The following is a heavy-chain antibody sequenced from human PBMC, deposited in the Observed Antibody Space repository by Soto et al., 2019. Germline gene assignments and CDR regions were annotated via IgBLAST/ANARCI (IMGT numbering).Heavy chain of an antibody. CDR1: GFTFSSYW. D-gene: IGHD5-12*01. Sequence: GGSLRLSCAASGFTFSSYWMHWVRQAPGKGLVWVSRINSDGSSTSYADSVKGRFTISRDNAKNTLYLQMNSLRAEDTAVYYCARGGYSGYVYYYYYGMDVWGQGTTVTVS. V-gene: IGHV3-74*01. CDR3: ARGGYSGYVYYYYYGMDV. J-gene: IGHJ6*02. CDR2: INSDGSST.